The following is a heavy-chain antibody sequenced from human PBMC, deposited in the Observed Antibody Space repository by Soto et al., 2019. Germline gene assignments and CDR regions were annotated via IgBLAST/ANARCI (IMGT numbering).Heavy chain of an antibody. CDR2: ISYDGSNK. D-gene: IGHD4-17*01. CDR3: AKPLTVTTNNWFDP. Sequence: QVQLVESGGGVVQPGRSLRLSCAASGFTFSSYGMHWVRQAPGKGLEWVAVISYDGSNKYYADSVKGRFTISRDNSKNTLYLKMNSLRAEDTAVYYCAKPLTVTTNNWFDPWGQGTLVTVSS. V-gene: IGHV3-30*18. CDR1: GFTFSSYG. J-gene: IGHJ5*02.